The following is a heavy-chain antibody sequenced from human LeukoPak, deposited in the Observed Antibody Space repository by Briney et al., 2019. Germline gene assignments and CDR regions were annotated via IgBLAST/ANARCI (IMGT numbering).Heavy chain of an antibody. CDR2: IRYDGSNK. D-gene: IGHD3-10*01. V-gene: IGHV3-30*02. Sequence: GGSLRLSCAASGFTFSSYGMHWVRQAPGKGLEWVAFIRYDGSNKYYADSVKGRFTISRDNSKNTLYLQMNSLRAEDTAVYYCAKDDMVRGVRRGMDVWGQGTTVTVSS. CDR3: AKDDMVRGVRRGMDV. J-gene: IGHJ6*02. CDR1: GFTFSSYG.